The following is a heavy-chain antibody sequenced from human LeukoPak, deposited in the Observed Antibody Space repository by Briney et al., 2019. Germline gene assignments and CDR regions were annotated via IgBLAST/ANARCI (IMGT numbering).Heavy chain of an antibody. Sequence: ASVKVSCEASGYIFTSYGFAWVRQAPGQGLEWMGWISALNGNTNYAQKFQGRVTMTTDTSTSTAYMELRSLTSDDTAMYYCARDPEGVTPLDYWGQGTLVTVPS. J-gene: IGHJ4*02. CDR2: ISALNGNT. D-gene: IGHD3-10*01. CDR1: GYIFTSYG. V-gene: IGHV1-18*01. CDR3: ARDPEGVTPLDY.